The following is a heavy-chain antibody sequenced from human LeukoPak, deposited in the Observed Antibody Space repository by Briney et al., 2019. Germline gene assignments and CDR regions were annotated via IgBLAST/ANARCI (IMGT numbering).Heavy chain of an antibody. CDR2: IYYSGST. D-gene: IGHD1-26*01. CDR3: ARRVVEAINLYYYYYYMDV. CDR1: GGSISSYY. J-gene: IGHJ6*03. Sequence: SETLSLTCTVSGGSISSYYWSWIRQPPGKGLEWIGYIYYSGSTNYNPSLKSRVTISVDTSKNQFSLKLSSVTAADTAVYYCARRVVEAINLYYYYYYMDVWGKGTTVTVSS. V-gene: IGHV4-59*01.